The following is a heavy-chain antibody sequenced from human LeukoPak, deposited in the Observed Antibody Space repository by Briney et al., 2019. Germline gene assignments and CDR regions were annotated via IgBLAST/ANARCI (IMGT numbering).Heavy chain of an antibody. CDR3: AKGQYCSSTSCYYYYGMDV. Sequence: GGSLRLSCAAYGFTFSSYGMHWVRQAPGKGLEWVAVISYDGSNKYYADSVKGRFTISRDNSKNTLYLQMNSLRAEDTAVYYCAKGQYCSSTSCYYYYGMDVWGQGTTVTVSS. CDR1: GFTFSSYG. V-gene: IGHV3-30*18. D-gene: IGHD2-2*01. J-gene: IGHJ6*02. CDR2: ISYDGSNK.